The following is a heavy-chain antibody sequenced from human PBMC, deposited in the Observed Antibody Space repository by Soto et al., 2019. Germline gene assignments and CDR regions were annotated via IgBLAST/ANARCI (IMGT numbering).Heavy chain of an antibody. CDR3: AKDGSPLYYDFWSGYSPRYYYYGMDV. J-gene: IGHJ6*02. CDR2: ISYDGSNK. CDR1: GFTFSSYG. Sequence: PGGSLRLSCAASGFTFSSYGMHWVRQAPGKGLEWVAVISYDGSNKYYADSVKGRFTISRDNSKNTLYLQMNSLRAEDTAVYYCAKDGSPLYYDFWSGYSPRYYYYGMDVWGQGTTVTV. V-gene: IGHV3-30*18. D-gene: IGHD3-3*01.